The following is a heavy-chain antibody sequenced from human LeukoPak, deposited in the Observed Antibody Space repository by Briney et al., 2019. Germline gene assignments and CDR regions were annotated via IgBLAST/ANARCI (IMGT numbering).Heavy chain of an antibody. V-gene: IGHV3-33*01. CDR3: ARDALIRYLDY. D-gene: IGHD3-16*01. J-gene: IGHJ4*02. Sequence: PGGSLRLSCAASGFTFSSYGMHWVRQAPGKGLEWVAVIWYDGSNKYYADSVKGRFTISRDNSKNTLYLQMNSLRAEDTAVYYCARDALIRYLDYWGQGTLVTVSS. CDR1: GFTFSSYG. CDR2: IWYDGSNK.